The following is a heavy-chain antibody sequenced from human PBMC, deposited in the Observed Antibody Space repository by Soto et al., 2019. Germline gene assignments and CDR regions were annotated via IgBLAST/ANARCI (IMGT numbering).Heavy chain of an antibody. CDR1: GFTFSSYG. CDR2: IWYDGSNK. V-gene: IGHV3-33*01. CDR3: VRGDNWNDEASDY. D-gene: IGHD1-1*01. J-gene: IGHJ4*02. Sequence: PGGSLRLSCAASGFTFSSYGMHWVRQAPGKGLEWVAVIWYDGSNKYYADSVKGRFTISRDNSKNTLYLQMNSLRAGDTAVYYCVRGDNWNDEASDYWGQGTLVTVSS.